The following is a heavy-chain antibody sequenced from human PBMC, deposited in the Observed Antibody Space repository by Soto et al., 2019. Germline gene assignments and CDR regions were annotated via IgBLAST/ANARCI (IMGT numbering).Heavy chain of an antibody. D-gene: IGHD3-10*01. CDR2: ISGSGGST. V-gene: IGHV3-23*01. CDR3: AKDRDYYGSGSYQDY. CDR1: GFTFSSYV. Sequence: GGSLRLSCAASGFTFSSYVMSWVRQAPGKGLEWVSAISGSGGSTYYADSVKGRFTISRDNSKNTLYLQMNSLRAEDTAVYYCAKDRDYYGSGSYQDYWGQGTLVTVSS. J-gene: IGHJ4*02.